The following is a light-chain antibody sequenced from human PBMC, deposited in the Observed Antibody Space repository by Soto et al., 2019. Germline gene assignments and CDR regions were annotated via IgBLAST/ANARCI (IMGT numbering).Light chain of an antibody. J-gene: IGKJ4*01. Sequence: EIVMTQSPATLSVSPGERATLSCRASQSVSSDLAWYQQKPGQAPRLLIYDASTRATGIPVRFSGSGSGTEFTLTLSSPQSEDFALYYCQQYNKWPPLTFGGGTKVEI. CDR2: DAS. CDR1: QSVSSD. V-gene: IGKV3-15*01. CDR3: QQYNKWPPLT.